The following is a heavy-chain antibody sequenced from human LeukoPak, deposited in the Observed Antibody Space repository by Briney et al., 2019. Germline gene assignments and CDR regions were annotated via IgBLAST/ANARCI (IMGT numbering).Heavy chain of an antibody. V-gene: IGHV3-21*03. J-gene: IGHJ4*02. D-gene: IGHD3-22*01. CDR3: TTVSLSGYGGIDY. Sequence: SVKGRFTLSRDNAKNSLYLQMNSLRTEDTAVYYCTTVSLSGYGGIDYWGQGTLVTVSS.